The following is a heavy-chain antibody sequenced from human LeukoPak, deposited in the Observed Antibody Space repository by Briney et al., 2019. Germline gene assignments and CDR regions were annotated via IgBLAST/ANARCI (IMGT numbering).Heavy chain of an antibody. D-gene: IGHD6-13*01. J-gene: IGHJ4*02. V-gene: IGHV6-1*01. CDR3: ARDQIASAGPNDY. CDR1: GDSVSSNNAA. Sequence: SQTLSLTCAISGDSVSSNNAAWNWIRQSPSRGLEWLGRTYYRSKWYNDYAVSVKSRITINPDTTKNQFSLQLNSVTPEDTAVYFCARDQIASAGPNDYWGQGTLVTVSS. CDR2: TYYRSKWYN.